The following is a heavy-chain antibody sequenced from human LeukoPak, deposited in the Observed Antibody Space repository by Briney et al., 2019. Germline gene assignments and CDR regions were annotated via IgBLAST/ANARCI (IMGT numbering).Heavy chain of an antibody. CDR1: GFTFSSYG. J-gene: IGHJ4*02. D-gene: IGHD5-24*01. V-gene: IGHV3-33*01. CDR2: IWYDGSNK. Sequence: GGSLRLSCAASGFTFSSYGMHWVRQAPGKGLEWVAVIWYDGSNKYYAESVKGRFTISRDNSKNTLYLQMNSLRAEDTFLYAGASKRDGYNPGYFDYWGQGTLVTVSS. CDR3: ASKRDGYNPGYFDY.